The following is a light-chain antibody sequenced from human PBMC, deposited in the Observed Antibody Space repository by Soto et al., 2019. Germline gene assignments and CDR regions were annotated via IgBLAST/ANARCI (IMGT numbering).Light chain of an antibody. CDR2: GNS. J-gene: IGLJ2*01. V-gene: IGLV1-40*01. CDR1: SSNIGAGYD. CDR3: QSYDSGLSGLVV. Sequence: QSVLTQPPSVSGAPGQRVTISCTGSSSNIGAGYDVHWYQQLPGTAPKLLIYGNSNRPSGVPDRFSGSKSGTSASLAITGLQAEDEADYSCQSYDSGLSGLVVFGGGTKLTVL.